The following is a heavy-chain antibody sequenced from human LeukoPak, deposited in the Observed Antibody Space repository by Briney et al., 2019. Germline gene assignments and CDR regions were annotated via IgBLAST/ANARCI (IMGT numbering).Heavy chain of an antibody. V-gene: IGHV3-23*01. CDR1: GFTFSSYA. J-gene: IGHJ4*02. Sequence: GGSLRLSCAASGFTFSSYAMSWVRQAPGKGLEWVSAISGSGGSTYYADSVKGRITISRDNSKNTLYLQMNSLRAEDTAVYYCAKDQDYYDSPFDYWGQGTLVTVSS. CDR2: ISGSGGST. CDR3: AKDQDYYDSPFDY. D-gene: IGHD3-22*01.